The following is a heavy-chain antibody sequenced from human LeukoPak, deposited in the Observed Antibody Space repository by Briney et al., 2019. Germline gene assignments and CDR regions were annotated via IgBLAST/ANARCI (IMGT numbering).Heavy chain of an antibody. V-gene: IGHV3-30*04. Sequence: PGGSLRLSCAASGFTFNYYALHWVGQAPGKGLEWVAVISVDGGQTSYADSVKGRFTVSRDNSKNTLNLQMHSLRAEDTAVYFCAREDNYLSEYSYYYMDVWGRGTTVTVSS. CDR1: GFTFNYYA. J-gene: IGHJ6*03. CDR3: AREDNYLSEYSYYYMDV. D-gene: IGHD1-1*01. CDR2: ISVDGGQT.